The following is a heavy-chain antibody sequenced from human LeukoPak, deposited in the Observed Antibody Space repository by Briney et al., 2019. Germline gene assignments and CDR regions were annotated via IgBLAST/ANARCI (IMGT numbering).Heavy chain of an antibody. D-gene: IGHD3-22*01. CDR1: GLTFSSYA. CDR3: ARGVVITTNYFDY. V-gene: IGHV3-64*01. Sequence: PGGSLRLSCAASGLTFSSYAMHWVRQAPGKGPEYVSAISSNGGSTYYANSVKGRFTISRDNSKNTLYLQMGSLRAEDMAVYYCARGVVITTNYFDYWGQGTLVTVSS. J-gene: IGHJ4*02. CDR2: ISSNGGST.